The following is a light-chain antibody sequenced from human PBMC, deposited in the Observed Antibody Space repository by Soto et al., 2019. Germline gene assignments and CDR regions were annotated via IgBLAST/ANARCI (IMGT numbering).Light chain of an antibody. J-gene: IGLJ1*01. CDR3: AAWDDSLSGRYV. V-gene: IGLV1-47*01. CDR1: SSNIGSNY. CDR2: RNN. Sequence: QSVLTQTPSASGTPGQRVTISCSGSSSNIGSNYVYWYQQLPGTAPKLLIHRNNQRPSGVPDRFSGSKSGTSASLAISGLRSEDEDDYYCAAWDDSLSGRYVFGTGTKVTVL.